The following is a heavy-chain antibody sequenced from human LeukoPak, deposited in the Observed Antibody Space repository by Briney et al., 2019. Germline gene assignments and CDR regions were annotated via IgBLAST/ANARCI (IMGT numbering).Heavy chain of an antibody. CDR2: IRSSTTYV. Sequence: GGSLRLSCAASGFTFSNYNMNWVRQAPGKGLEWVSSIRSSTTYVYYADSVKGRFTISRDNAKNSLYLQMNSLRAEDTAVYYCARGHRLWFGVNKPFDYWGQGTLVTVSS. J-gene: IGHJ4*02. CDR1: GFTFSNYN. V-gene: IGHV3-21*01. CDR3: ARGHRLWFGVNKPFDY. D-gene: IGHD3-10*01.